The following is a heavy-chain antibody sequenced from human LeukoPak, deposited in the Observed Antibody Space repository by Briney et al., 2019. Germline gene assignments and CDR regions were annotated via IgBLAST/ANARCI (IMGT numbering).Heavy chain of an antibody. CDR1: GGSINTANYY. Sequence: PSETLSLTCTVSGGSINTANYYWGSLRQPPGKGLEWIFSIYYSETTYDNPSLKSRVTISIETSKNQFSLRLSSVTASDTAVYYCARQRADYYYYYVDVWGEGTTVAVSS. J-gene: IGHJ6*03. CDR2: IYYSETT. CDR3: ARQRADYYYYYVDV. V-gene: IGHV4-39*01.